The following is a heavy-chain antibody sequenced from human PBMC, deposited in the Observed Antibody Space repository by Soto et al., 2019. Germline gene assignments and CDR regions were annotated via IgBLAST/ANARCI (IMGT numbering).Heavy chain of an antibody. CDR2: VSGSGGST. V-gene: IGHV3-23*01. Sequence: EVQLLESGGGLVQPGGSLRLSCAASGFTFSSYAMSWVRQAAGKGLEWVSAVSGSGGSTYYADSVKGRFTISRDNSKNTLYRQMNSLRREDTAVYYCAKDCGGGSTVPLYYFDYWGQGTLVTVSS. J-gene: IGHJ4*02. CDR1: GFTFSSYA. D-gene: IGHD4-4*01. CDR3: AKDCGGGSTVPLYYFDY.